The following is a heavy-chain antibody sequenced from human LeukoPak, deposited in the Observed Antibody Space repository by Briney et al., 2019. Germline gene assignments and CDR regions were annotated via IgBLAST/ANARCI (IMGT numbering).Heavy chain of an antibody. J-gene: IGHJ2*01. Sequence: SETLSLTCAVYGGSFSGYYWSWIRQPPGKGLEWIGEINHSGSTNYNPSLQSRVTISVDTSNNQFSLKLSSVTAADTAVYYCARELNNWNDVHWYFDLWGRGTLVTVSS. V-gene: IGHV4-34*01. CDR2: INHSGST. CDR1: GGSFSGYY. CDR3: ARELNNWNDVHWYFDL. D-gene: IGHD1-20*01.